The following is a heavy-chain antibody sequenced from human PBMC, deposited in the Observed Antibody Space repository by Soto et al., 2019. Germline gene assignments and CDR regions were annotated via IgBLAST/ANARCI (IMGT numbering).Heavy chain of an antibody. CDR3: ARLKGDHWYYYGIDA. CDR1: GGSISNYY. CDR2: INYSGST. Sequence: SETLSLTCGVSGGSISNYYWSWIRQPPGKGLEWIGYINYSGSTNYNPSLKSRITISVDTSNNQFSLKLTSVTAADTAMYFCARLKGDHWYYYGIDAWGQGTTVTVSS. D-gene: IGHD1-1*01. V-gene: IGHV4-59*01. J-gene: IGHJ6*02.